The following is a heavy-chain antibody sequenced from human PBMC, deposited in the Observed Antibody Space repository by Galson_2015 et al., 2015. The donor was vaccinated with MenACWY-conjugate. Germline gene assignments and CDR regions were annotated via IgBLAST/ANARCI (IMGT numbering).Heavy chain of an antibody. CDR1: GLTFRNYW. J-gene: IGHJ6*02. CDR3: ARGHYGMDV. CDR2: IKKDGSEK. V-gene: IGHV3-7*03. Sequence: SLRLSCAASGLTFRNYWMTWVRQAPGKGLEWVASIKKDGSEKYYVDSVKGRFTISRDNAKNSMYLEMNSLRVEDTAVYSCARGHYGMDVWGQGTTVAVSS.